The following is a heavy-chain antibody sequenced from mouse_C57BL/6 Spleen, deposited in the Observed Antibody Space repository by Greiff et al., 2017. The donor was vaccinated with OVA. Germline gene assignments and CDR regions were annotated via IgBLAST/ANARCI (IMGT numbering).Heavy chain of an antibody. J-gene: IGHJ4*01. CDR2: ISNGGGST. CDR1: GFTFSDYY. Sequence: EVQLVESGGGLVQPGGSLKLSCAASGFTFSDYYMYWVRQTPEKRLEWVAYISNGGGSTYYPDTVKGRFTISRDNAKNTLYLQMSRLKSEDTAMYYCARHDSYAMDYWGQGTSVTVSS. CDR3: ARHDSYAMDY. D-gene: IGHD2-13*01. V-gene: IGHV5-12*01.